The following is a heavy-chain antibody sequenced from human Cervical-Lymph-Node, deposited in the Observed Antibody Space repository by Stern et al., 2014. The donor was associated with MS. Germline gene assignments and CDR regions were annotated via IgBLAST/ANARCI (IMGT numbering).Heavy chain of an antibody. J-gene: IGHJ4*02. Sequence: VQLVQSGAEVKKPGASVKVSCKSSGSTFTGYSFSWVRQAPGQGLEGRGWISAYNGNTYYAQRLQGRVTMTTDTSTSTAYMELRSLRSDDTAVYFCARRYYGDYYFDYWGQGTLVTVSS. CDR1: GSTFTGYS. CDR3: ARRYYGDYYFDY. V-gene: IGHV1-18*04. D-gene: IGHD4-17*01. CDR2: ISAYNGNT.